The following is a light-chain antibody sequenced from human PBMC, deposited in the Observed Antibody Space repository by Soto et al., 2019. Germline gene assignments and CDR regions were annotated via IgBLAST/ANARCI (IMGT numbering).Light chain of an antibody. Sequence: DIQMTQSPSSLSASVGDRVTITCRASQDINSCLAWYQQKPGLAPKLLIYSAASLQGGDPSRFSGSREGTEFTLTISSRQPEDLATYYCQQGNSFPLTFGGGTKVEIK. CDR1: QDINSC. V-gene: IGKV1-12*01. J-gene: IGKJ4*01. CDR2: SAA. CDR3: QQGNSFPLT.